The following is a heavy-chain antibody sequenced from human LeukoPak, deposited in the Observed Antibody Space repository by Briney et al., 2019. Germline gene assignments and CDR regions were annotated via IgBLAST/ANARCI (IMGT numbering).Heavy chain of an antibody. CDR2: ISGSGGST. CDR1: GFTLNTYA. CDR3: AKNRLYSSGWYGEFDY. D-gene: IGHD6-19*01. V-gene: IGHV3-23*01. J-gene: IGHJ4*02. Sequence: GGTLRLSCAASGFTLNTYAMNWVRQAPGKGLEWVSAISGSGGSTYYADSVRGRFTISRDNSKNTVYLQMNSLRVEDTAVYYCAKNRLYSSGWYGEFDYWGQGTLVTVSS.